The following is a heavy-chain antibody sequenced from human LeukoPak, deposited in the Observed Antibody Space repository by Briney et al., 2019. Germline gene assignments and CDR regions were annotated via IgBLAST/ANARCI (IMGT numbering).Heavy chain of an antibody. J-gene: IGHJ4*02. V-gene: IGHV3-21*01. CDR1: GFTFSSYS. CDR2: IISSISYI. CDR3: ERGTGTTSYFDY. Sequence: PGGSLRLSCAASGFTFSSYSINWVRQAPGQGLEWVASIISSISYIYYADSVKGRFTISRDNAKNSLYLQMNSLRAEDTAVYYCERGTGTTSYFDYWGQGTLVTVSS. D-gene: IGHD1-1*01.